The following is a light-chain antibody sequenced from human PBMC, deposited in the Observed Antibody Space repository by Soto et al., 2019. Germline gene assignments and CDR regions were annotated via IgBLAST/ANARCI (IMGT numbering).Light chain of an antibody. CDR2: EVS. V-gene: IGLV2-8*01. CDR3: TSYAGSINWV. J-gene: IGLJ3*02. CDR1: SSDVGGYNY. Sequence: QSALTQPPSASGSPGQSVTISCTGTSSDVGGYNYVSWYQQHPGKAPKLMIFEVSKRPSGVPDRFSGSKSGNTASLTVSGLQAEDVADYYCTSYAGSINWVFGGGTKVTVL.